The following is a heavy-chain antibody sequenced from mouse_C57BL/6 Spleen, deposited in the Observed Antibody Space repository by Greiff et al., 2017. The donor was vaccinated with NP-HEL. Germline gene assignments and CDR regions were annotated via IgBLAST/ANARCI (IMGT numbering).Heavy chain of an antibody. Sequence: EVKLVESGGGLVKPGGSLKLSCAACGFTFSDYGMHWVRQAPEKGLEWVAYISSGSSTIYYADTVKGRLTIARDNANNTLFLQMTSLRSEDTAMYYCARYYYGSRGYAMDYWGQGTSVTVSS. CDR1: GFTFSDYG. CDR2: ISSGSSTI. D-gene: IGHD1-1*01. J-gene: IGHJ4*01. CDR3: ARYYYGSRGYAMDY. V-gene: IGHV5-17*01.